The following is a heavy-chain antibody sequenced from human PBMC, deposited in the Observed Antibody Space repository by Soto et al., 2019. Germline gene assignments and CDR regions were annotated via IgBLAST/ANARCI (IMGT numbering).Heavy chain of an antibody. J-gene: IGHJ4*02. CDR2: IYTSGST. CDR1: GGSISSYY. V-gene: IGHV4-4*07. CDR3: ARDQCGSYLQDYFDD. D-gene: IGHD1-26*01. Sequence: QVQLQESGPGLVKPSETLSLTCTVSGGSISSYYWSWIRQPAGKGLEWIGRIYTSGSTNYNPSLKSRVTMAVDTSKNQFALKLSSVTAAGTAVYYCARDQCGSYLQDYFDDWVQGTLVTVSS.